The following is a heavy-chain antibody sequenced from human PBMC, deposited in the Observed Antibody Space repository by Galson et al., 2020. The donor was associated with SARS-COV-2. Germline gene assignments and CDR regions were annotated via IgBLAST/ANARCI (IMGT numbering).Heavy chain of an antibody. D-gene: IGHD3-9*01. CDR3: TTDWSKQYYEILTGYFWLDY. V-gene: IGHV3-15*01. J-gene: IGHJ4*02. CDR1: GFTFSNAW. Sequence: GESLKISCAASGFTFSNAWMSWVRQAPGKGLEWVGRIKSKTDGGKTDYAAPVKGRFTISRDDSKNTLYLQMHSLKNEDTAVYYCTTDWSKQYYEILTGYFWLDYWGQGTLVTVSS. CDR2: IKSKTDGGKT.